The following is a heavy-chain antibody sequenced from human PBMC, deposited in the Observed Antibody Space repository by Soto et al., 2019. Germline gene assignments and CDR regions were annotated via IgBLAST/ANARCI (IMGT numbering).Heavy chain of an antibody. V-gene: IGHV1-3*01. CDR1: GYTFTSYA. D-gene: IGHD5-18*01. Sequence: ASVKVSCKASGYTFTSYAMHWVRQAPGQRLEWMGWINAGNGNTKYSQKFQGRVTITRDTSASTAYMELSSLRSEDTAVYYCARDLSRYSYGYYFDYWGQGTLVTVSS. CDR3: ARDLSRYSYGYYFDY. CDR2: INAGNGNT. J-gene: IGHJ4*02.